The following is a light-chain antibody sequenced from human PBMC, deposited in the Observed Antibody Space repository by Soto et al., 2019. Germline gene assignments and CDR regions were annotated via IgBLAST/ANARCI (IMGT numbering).Light chain of an antibody. CDR3: CSFAGRYIYV. CDR2: DVI. CDR1: SSDVGGYNY. Sequence: QSALTQPRSVSGSPGQSVTISCTGASSDVGGYNYVSWYQQHPGKAPKVMIYDVIKRPSGVSDRFSGSKSANTASLTISGLQAEDEADYYCCSFAGRYIYVFGTGTKVTVL. V-gene: IGLV2-11*01. J-gene: IGLJ1*01.